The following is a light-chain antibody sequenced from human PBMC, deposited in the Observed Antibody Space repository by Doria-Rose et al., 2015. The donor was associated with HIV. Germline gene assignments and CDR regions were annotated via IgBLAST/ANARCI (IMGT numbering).Light chain of an antibody. CDR2: WSS. J-gene: IGKJ3*01. V-gene: IGKV4-1*01. CDR1: QSLLYTSKNY. CDR3: QQYYDTPS. Sequence: DIQMTQSPESLGMSLGERATLNCKSNQSLLYTSKNYLAWYQQKPGQPPKLLIYWSSTRQSGVPARFSGSGSGTDCTLTISSLEAEDVAVYYCQQYYDTPSFGPGTTVDIK.